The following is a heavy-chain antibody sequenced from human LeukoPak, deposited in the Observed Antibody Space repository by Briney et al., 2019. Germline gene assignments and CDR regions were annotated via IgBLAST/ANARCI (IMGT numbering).Heavy chain of an antibody. J-gene: IGHJ4*02. CDR1: GFTFSSYG. Sequence: PGGSLRLSCAASGFTFSSYGMSWFRRAPVKGLEWVSSISGSGSSTYYADSVTGRFTISRDSSKNTLYLQMNDLRAEDTALYFCATTLDYDYVWGSYRHWGQGTLVTVSS. V-gene: IGHV3-23*01. CDR3: ATTLDYDYVWGSYRH. CDR2: ISGSGSST. D-gene: IGHD3-16*02.